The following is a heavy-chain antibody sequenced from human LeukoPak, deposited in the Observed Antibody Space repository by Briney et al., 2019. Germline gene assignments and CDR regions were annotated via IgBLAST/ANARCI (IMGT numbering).Heavy chain of an antibody. V-gene: IGHV1-18*01. Sequence: ASVKVSCKASGYTFTSYGISWVRQAPGQGLEWMGWISAYNGNTNYAQKLQGRVTMTTDTSTSTAYMELGSLRSDDTAVYYCARDLSSLTGYYDAFDIWGQGTMVTVSS. CDR1: GYTFTSYG. J-gene: IGHJ3*02. CDR3: ARDLSSLTGYYDAFDI. CDR2: ISAYNGNT. D-gene: IGHD3-9*01.